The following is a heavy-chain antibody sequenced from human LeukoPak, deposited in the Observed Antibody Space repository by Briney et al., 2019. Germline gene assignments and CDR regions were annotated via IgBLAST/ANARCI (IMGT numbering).Heavy chain of an antibody. Sequence: ASVKVSCKVSGYTLTELSLHWVRQAAGKGLEWMGGFEPGDGERVYAQTFQGRVAMTEDTSTDTAYMELSSLTSEDTAVYYCVTLGGGVPIAIFDYWGQGTLVTVSS. V-gene: IGHV1-24*01. CDR1: GYTLTELS. D-gene: IGHD3-16*01. CDR2: FEPGDGER. J-gene: IGHJ4*02. CDR3: VTLGGGVPIAIFDY.